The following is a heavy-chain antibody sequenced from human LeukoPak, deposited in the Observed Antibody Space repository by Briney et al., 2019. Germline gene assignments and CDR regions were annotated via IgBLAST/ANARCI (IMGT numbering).Heavy chain of an antibody. V-gene: IGHV3-9*01. D-gene: IGHD6-13*01. CDR2: ISWNSGSI. Sequence: GRSLRLSCAASGFTFDDYAMHWVRQAPGKGLEWVSGISWNSGSIGYADSVKGRFTISRDNAKNSLYLQMNSLRAEDTALYYCAKAPSSSWYGGGWHFDYWGQGTLVTVSS. J-gene: IGHJ4*02. CDR3: AKAPSSSWYGGGWHFDY. CDR1: GFTFDDYA.